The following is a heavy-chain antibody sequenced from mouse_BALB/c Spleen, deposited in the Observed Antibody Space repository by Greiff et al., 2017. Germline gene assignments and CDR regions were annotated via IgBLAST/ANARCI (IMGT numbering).Heavy chain of an antibody. D-gene: IGHD3-2*01. CDR2: IWAGGST. J-gene: IGHJ4*01. Sequence: QVQLKESGPGLVAPSQSLSITCTVSGFSLTSYGVHWVRQPPGKGLEWLGVIWAGGSTNYNSALMSRLSISKDNSKSQVFLKMNSLQTDDTAMYYCARRDSSGYVGYVMDYWGQGTSVTVSS. CDR3: ARRDSSGYVGYVMDY. V-gene: IGHV2-9*02. CDR1: GFSLTSYG.